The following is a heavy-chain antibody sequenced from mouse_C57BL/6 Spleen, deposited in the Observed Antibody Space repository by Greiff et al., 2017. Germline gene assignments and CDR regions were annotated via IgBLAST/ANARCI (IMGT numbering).Heavy chain of an antibody. CDR3: AREISNPAWFAY. D-gene: IGHD2-5*01. J-gene: IGHJ3*01. CDR2: IDPSDSYT. Sequence: QVQLQQPGAELVRPGTSVKLSCKASGYTFTSYWMHWVKQRPGQGLEWIGVIDPSDSYTNYNQKFKGKAPLTVDTSSSTAYMQLSSLTSEDSAVYYCAREISNPAWFAYWGQGTLVTVSA. CDR1: GYTFTSYW. V-gene: IGHV1-59*01.